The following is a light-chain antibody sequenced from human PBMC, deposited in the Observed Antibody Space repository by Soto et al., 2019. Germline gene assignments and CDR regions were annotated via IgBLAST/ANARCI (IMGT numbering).Light chain of an antibody. CDR2: DVS. CDR1: ISDVGGYNY. Sequence: QSALSQPRSLSGSPGQSVTISCAGTISDVGGYNYVSWYQQHPGKAPKLMIYDVSKRPSGVPDRFSGSKSGNTASLTISGLQAEDEADYYCCSYAGRHTYIFGTGTKVTVL. CDR3: CSYAGRHTYI. J-gene: IGLJ1*01. V-gene: IGLV2-11*01.